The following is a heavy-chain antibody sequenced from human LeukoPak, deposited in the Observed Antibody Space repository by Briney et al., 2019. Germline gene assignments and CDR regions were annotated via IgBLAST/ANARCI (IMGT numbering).Heavy chain of an antibody. V-gene: IGHV4-59*08. J-gene: IGHJ3*02. CDR2: IYYSGST. CDR3: ARQGYGSGSYFAFDI. D-gene: IGHD3-10*01. Sequence: SETLSLTCTVSGGSISSYYWSWIRQPPGKGLEWIGYIYYSGSTNYNPSLKSRVTISVDTSKNQFSLKLSSVTAADTAVYYCARQGYGSGSYFAFDIWGQGTVVTVSS. CDR1: GGSISSYY.